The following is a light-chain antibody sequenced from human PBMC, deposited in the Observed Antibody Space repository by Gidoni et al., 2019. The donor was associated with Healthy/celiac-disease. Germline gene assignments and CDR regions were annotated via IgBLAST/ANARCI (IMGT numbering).Light chain of an antibody. Sequence: DIQMTQSPSTLSASVGDRVTITCRASQSISSWLAWYPQKPGKAPKLLIYTASSLESGVPSRFSGSGSGTEFTLTISSLQPDDFATYYCQQYNSSPTFGQGTKVEIK. CDR2: TAS. CDR1: QSISSW. CDR3: QQYNSSPT. V-gene: IGKV1-5*03. J-gene: IGKJ1*01.